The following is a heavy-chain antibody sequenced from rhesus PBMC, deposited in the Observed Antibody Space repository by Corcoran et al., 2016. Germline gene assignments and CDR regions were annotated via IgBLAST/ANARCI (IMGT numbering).Heavy chain of an antibody. CDR1: GFSFGSYG. CDR3: VRDGGAAAGKKFDY. V-gene: IGHV3-22*01. J-gene: IGHJ4*01. D-gene: IGHD6-25*01. CDR2: ISTGGTNT. Sequence: EVQLVESGGGLVQPGGSLRLSCTASGFSFGSYGMHWARQAPGKGLEWVSAISTGGTNTWYTCSVKGRFTISRENAKSTLYLQRDSLRAEDTAVYYCVRDGGAAAGKKFDYWGQGVLVTVSS.